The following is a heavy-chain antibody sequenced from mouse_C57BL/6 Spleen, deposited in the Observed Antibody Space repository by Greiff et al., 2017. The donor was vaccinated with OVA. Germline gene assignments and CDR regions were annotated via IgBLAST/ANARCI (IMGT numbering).Heavy chain of an antibody. D-gene: IGHD1-1*01. CDR1: GFNIKNTY. CDR3: ARDYYGSSYGYFDV. CDR2: IDPANGNT. V-gene: IGHV14-3*01. J-gene: IGHJ1*03. Sequence: VQLKQSVAELVRPGASVKLSCTASGFNIKNTYMHWVKQRPEQGLEWIGRIDPANGNTKYAPKFQGKATITADTSTNTTYLQLSSLTSEDTAIYYCARDYYGSSYGYFDVWGTGTTVTVSS.